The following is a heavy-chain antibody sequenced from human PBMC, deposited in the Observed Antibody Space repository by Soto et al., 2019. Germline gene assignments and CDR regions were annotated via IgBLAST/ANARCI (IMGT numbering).Heavy chain of an antibody. V-gene: IGHV3-30*18. J-gene: IGHJ4*02. CDR3: AKDVSLGY. CDR1: GFTFSSYG. Sequence: QVQLVESGGGVVQPGRSLRLSCAASGFTFSSYGMHWVRQAPGKGLEWVAVISYDGSNKYYADSVKGRFTISRDNSKNTLYLQMNSLRAEDTAVYYCAKDVSLGYWGQGTLVTVSS. CDR2: ISYDGSNK.